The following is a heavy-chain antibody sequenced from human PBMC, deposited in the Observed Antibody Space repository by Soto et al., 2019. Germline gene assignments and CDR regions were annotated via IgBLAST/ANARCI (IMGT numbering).Heavy chain of an antibody. D-gene: IGHD3-10*01. Sequence: QVQLVESGGGVVQPGTSLRLSCAASGFSFSSHAMHWVRQAPGKGLEWVAVISYHGVNKYYADSVRGRLTISRDNSKNTVYLQLDRLGTDDTGVYHCARGGWLQNPGSDYWGQGILVTVSS. J-gene: IGHJ4*02. CDR3: ARGGWLQNPGSDY. CDR1: GFSFSSHA. CDR2: ISYHGVNK. V-gene: IGHV3-30*03.